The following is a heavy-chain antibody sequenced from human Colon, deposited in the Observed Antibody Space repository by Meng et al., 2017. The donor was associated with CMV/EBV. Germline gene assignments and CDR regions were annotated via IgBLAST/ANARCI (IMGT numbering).Heavy chain of an antibody. CDR1: GFTFSSRA. Sequence: GESLKISCVASGFTFSSRAMNWVRPAPGKGLEWVSRIRGNGGSAAYADSVQGRFTISRDNSQNTLYLQMNRLRVDDTAVYYCAKGAAFGVTVPEHRGLGTLVTVSS. J-gene: IGHJ4*02. CDR3: AKGAAFGVTVPEH. D-gene: IGHD3-3*01. V-gene: IGHV3-23*01. CDR2: IRGNGGSA.